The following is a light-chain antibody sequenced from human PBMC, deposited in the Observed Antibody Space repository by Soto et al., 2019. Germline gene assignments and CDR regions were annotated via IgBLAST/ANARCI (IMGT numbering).Light chain of an antibody. CDR1: QSVSSK. J-gene: IGKJ5*01. CDR2: DTS. Sequence: EIVMTQSPATLSVSPGERAPLSCRASQSVSSKLAWYQHQPGQAPRLLIYDTSTRAAGIPARFTGSGSGTDFTLTISSLQSEDFAVYYCQQYNTWRSISFGQGTRLEIK. CDR3: QQYNTWRSIS. V-gene: IGKV3-15*01.